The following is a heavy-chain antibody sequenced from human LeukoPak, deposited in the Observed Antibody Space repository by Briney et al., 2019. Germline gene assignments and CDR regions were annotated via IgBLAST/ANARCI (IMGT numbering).Heavy chain of an antibody. CDR1: GFTFDDYT. J-gene: IGHJ4*02. D-gene: IGHD3-22*01. CDR3: ASNYYDGSGAIDY. V-gene: IGHV3-43*01. Sequence: PGGSLRLSCAASGFTFDDYTMHWVRQAPGRGLEWVSLISWDGGSTYYADSLKGRFTISRDNSKNSLYLQMNSLRTEDTALYYCASNYYDGSGAIDYWGQGTLVTVSS. CDR2: ISWDGGST.